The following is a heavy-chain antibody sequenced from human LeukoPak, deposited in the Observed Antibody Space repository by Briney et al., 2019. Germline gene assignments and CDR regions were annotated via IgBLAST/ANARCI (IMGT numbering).Heavy chain of an antibody. D-gene: IGHD1-26*01. V-gene: IGHV3-64*01. CDR2: ISSNGGST. CDR3: ARSPLSWSYTTAFDI. CDR1: GFTFSSYA. J-gene: IGHJ3*02. Sequence: GGSPRLSCAASGFTFSSYAMHWVRQAPGKGLEYVSAISSNGGSTYYANSVKGRFTISRDNSKNTLYLQMGSLRAEDMAVYYCARSPLSWSYTTAFDIWGQGTMVTVSS.